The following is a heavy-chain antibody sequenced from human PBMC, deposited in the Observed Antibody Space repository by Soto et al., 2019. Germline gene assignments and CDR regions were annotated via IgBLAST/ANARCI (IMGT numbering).Heavy chain of an antibody. J-gene: IGHJ6*02. V-gene: IGHV4-34*01. CDR2: INHSGST. CDR1: GGSLSGIY. D-gene: IGHD5-18*01. Sequence: SETLSLTCVVYGGSLSGIYWTWVRQPPGKGLEWIGEINHSGSTNYSPSLESRVTISLDTSNNQFSLKLSSVTAADTAVYYCARGPGYSYGYSVYYYYYGMDVWGQGTTVTVSS. CDR3: ARGPGYSYGYSVYYYYYGMDV.